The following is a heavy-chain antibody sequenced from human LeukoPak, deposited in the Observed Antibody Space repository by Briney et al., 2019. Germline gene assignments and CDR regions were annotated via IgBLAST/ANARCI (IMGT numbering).Heavy chain of an antibody. CDR2: IYYSGST. J-gene: IGHJ5*02. CDR1: GGSISSYY. Sequence: SETLSLTCTVSGGSISSYYWSWIRQPPGKGLEWIGYIYYSGSTNYNPSLKSRVTISVDSSKTQFSLKLSSVTAADTAIYYCARDSGTTGEVKFDPWGQGTLVTVSS. V-gene: IGHV4-59*12. D-gene: IGHD3-10*01. CDR3: ARDSGTTGEVKFDP.